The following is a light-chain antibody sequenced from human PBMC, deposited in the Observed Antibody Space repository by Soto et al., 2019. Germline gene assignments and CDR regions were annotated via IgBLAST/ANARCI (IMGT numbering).Light chain of an antibody. CDR1: ESISGW. Sequence: DIQMTQSPSTLSASVGDRVTITCRASESISGWLAWYQQKPGKAPKLVIFKASTLESGVPSRFSGSGSGTEFTLSISSLQADDFATYYCQQYNSYPWTFGQGTKVEIK. CDR3: QQYNSYPWT. V-gene: IGKV1-5*03. J-gene: IGKJ1*01. CDR2: KAS.